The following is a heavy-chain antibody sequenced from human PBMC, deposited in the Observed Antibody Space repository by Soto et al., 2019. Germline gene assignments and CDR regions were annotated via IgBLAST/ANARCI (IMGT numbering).Heavy chain of an antibody. V-gene: IGHV3-23*01. CDR1: GFTFSSYA. D-gene: IGHD3-3*01. J-gene: IGHJ6*02. Sequence: GSLRLSCAASGFTFSSYAMSWVRQAPGKGLEWVSAISGSGGSTYYADSVKGRFTISRDNSKNTLYLQMNGLRAEDTAVYYCAKDTANPLRCLEWSYGMEVWGQGTTVTVSS. CDR3: AKDTANPLRCLEWSYGMEV. CDR2: ISGSGGST.